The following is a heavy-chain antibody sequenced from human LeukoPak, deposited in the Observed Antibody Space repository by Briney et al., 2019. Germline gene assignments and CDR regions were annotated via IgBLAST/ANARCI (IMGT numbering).Heavy chain of an antibody. CDR3: ARGEPYYDSSGVDY. Sequence: GGSLRLSCAASGFTFSNHGMNWVRQAPGKGLEWISYIDGSHSTIYYADSVKGRFTISRDNAKNSLYLQMNSLRAEDTAVYYCARGEPYYDSSGVDYWGQGTLVTVSS. CDR1: GFTFSNHG. CDR2: IDGSHSTI. D-gene: IGHD3-22*01. J-gene: IGHJ4*02. V-gene: IGHV3-48*04.